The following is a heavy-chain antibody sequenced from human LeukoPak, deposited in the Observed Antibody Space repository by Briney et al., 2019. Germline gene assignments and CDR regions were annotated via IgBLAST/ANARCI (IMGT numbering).Heavy chain of an antibody. CDR3: AKRAVTTFSSGFHY. Sequence: GGSLRLSCAASGFTFGSYAMTWVRQAPGKGLEWVSVISGIGVATYYADSVKGRFTISRDNSKNTLYLQMNSLRAEDKAVYYCAKRAVTTFSSGFHYWGQGTLVTASS. V-gene: IGHV3-23*01. D-gene: IGHD1-14*01. CDR1: GFTFGSYA. CDR2: ISGIGVAT. J-gene: IGHJ4*02.